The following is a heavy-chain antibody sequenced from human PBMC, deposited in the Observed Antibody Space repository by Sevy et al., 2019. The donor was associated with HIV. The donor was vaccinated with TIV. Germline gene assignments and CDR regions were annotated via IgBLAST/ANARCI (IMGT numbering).Heavy chain of an antibody. CDR2: IYTSGST. CDR1: GGSISSYY. V-gene: IGHV4-4*07. Sequence: SETLSLTCTVSGGSISSYYWSWIRQPTGKGLEWIGRIYTSGSTNYNPSLKSRVTMSVDTSKNQFSLKLSSVTAADTAGDYCAGGGCSGGSFYYYYHGKDVWGQGTTVTVSS. D-gene: IGHD2-15*01. J-gene: IGHJ6*02. CDR3: AGGGCSGGSFYYYYHGKDV.